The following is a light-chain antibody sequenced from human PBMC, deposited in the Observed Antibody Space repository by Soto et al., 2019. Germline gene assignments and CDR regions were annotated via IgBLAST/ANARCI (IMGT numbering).Light chain of an antibody. CDR3: CSYAGSRDVV. J-gene: IGLJ2*01. V-gene: IGLV2-23*02. CDR2: EVS. Sequence: QLVLTQPASVSGSPGQSITISCTGTSSDVGSYNLVSWYQQHPGKAPKLMIYEVSKRPSGVSNRFSGSKSGNTASLTISGLQAEDEADYYCCSYAGSRDVVFGGGTKLTVL. CDR1: SSDVGSYNL.